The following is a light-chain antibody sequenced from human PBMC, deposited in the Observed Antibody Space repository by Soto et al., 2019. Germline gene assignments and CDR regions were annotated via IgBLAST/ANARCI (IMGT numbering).Light chain of an antibody. CDR2: DVS. V-gene: IGLV2-14*01. CDR1: SSDVGGYND. J-gene: IGLJ1*01. CDR3: SSYTSSSTPYV. Sequence: QSALTQPASVSGSPGQSITISCTGTSSDVGGYNDVSWYQQHPGKAPKLMIYDVSNRPPGVSNRFSGSKSGNTASLTISGLQAEDEADYYCSSYTSSSTPYVFGTGTKVTVL.